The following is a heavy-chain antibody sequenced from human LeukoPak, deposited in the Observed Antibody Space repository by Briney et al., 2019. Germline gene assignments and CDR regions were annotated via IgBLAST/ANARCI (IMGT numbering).Heavy chain of an antibody. V-gene: IGHV3-53*01. D-gene: IGHD6-13*01. Sequence: GGSLRLSCAASGFTVSSNYMSWVRQAPGKGLEWVSVIYSGGSTYYADSVKGRFTISRDNSKNTLYLQMNSLRAEDTAVYYYARVVVPRVIVAAGTRVFGGGWFDPWGQGTLVTVSS. CDR1: GFTVSSNY. J-gene: IGHJ5*02. CDR2: IYSGGST. CDR3: ARVVVPRVIVAAGTRVFGGGWFDP.